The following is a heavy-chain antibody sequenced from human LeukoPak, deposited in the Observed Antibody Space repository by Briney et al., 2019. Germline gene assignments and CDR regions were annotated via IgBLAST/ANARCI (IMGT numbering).Heavy chain of an antibody. J-gene: IGHJ4*02. V-gene: IGHV4-61*02. CDR2: IYTSGST. CDR3: ARAIPLYGGYHFDC. CDR1: GGPISSGSYY. Sequence: SETLSLTCTVSGGPISSGSYYRSSIPQPAGKGLERLGRIYTSGSTNYNPSLKSRVTISVDTSKNQFSLRLSSVTAADTAVYYCARAIPLYGGYHFDCWGQGWLVTVYS. D-gene: IGHD4-17*01.